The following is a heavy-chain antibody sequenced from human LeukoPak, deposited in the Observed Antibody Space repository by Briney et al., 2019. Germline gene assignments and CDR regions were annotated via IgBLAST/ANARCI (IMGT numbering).Heavy chain of an antibody. J-gene: IGHJ1*01. D-gene: IGHD3-16*01. V-gene: IGHV3-74*03. CDR2: INSDGRST. CDR3: ARAMITSTTSPEH. Sequence: GGSLRLSCAASGFPLSGHWMHWVRQGPGKGLVWVSRINSDGRSTAYADSVKGRFTISRDNAKDTLYLQMDSLRAEDTAVYYCARAMITSTTSPEHWGQGTLVTVSS. CDR1: GFPLSGHW.